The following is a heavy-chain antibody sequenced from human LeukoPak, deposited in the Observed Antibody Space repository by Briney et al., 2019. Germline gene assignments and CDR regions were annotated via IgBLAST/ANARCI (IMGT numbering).Heavy chain of an antibody. CDR1: VYTFTSYG. V-gene: IGHV1-18*01. J-gene: IGHJ6*03. CDR2: ISAYNGNT. CDR3: AREAAANYDFWSGYSDYYYMDV. D-gene: IGHD3-3*01. Sequence: ASVTVSCKPSVYTFTSYGISWVRQAPGQGLEWMGWISAYNGNTNYTQKLQGRVTMTTDTSTSTAYMELRSLRSDDTAVYYCAREAAANYDFWSGYSDYYYMDVWGKGTTVTVSS.